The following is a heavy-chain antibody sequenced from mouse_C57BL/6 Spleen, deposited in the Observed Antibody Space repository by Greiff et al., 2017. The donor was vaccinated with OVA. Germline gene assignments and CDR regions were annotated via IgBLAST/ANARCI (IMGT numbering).Heavy chain of an antibody. D-gene: IGHD1-3*01. CDR2: INPSTGGT. V-gene: IGHV1-42*01. Sequence: EVKLMESGPELVKPGASVKISCKASGYSFTGYYMNWVKQSPEKSLEWIGEINPSTGGTTYNQKFKAKATLTVDKSSSTAYMQLKSLTSEDSAVYYCARRELDYAMDYWGQGTSVTVSS. CDR3: ARRELDYAMDY. J-gene: IGHJ4*01. CDR1: GYSFTGYY.